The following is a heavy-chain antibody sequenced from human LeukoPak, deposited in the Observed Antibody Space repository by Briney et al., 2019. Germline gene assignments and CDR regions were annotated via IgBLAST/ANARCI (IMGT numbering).Heavy chain of an antibody. V-gene: IGHV3-33*01. J-gene: IGHJ4*02. CDR3: ARGIAVAGTDY. Sequence: GGSLRLSCAASGFTFSSYGMHWVRQDPGKGLEWVAVIWYDGSNKYYADSVKGRFTISRDNSKNTLYLQMNSLRAEDTAVYYCARGIAVAGTDYWGQGTLVTVSS. CDR1: GFTFSSYG. CDR2: IWYDGSNK. D-gene: IGHD6-19*01.